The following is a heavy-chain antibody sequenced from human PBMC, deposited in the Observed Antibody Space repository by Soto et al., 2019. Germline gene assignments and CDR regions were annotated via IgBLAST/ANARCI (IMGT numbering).Heavy chain of an antibody. CDR1: GFTFKDSA. V-gene: IGHV3-23*04. CDR2: ISDTGAST. Sequence: EVRLVEAGGGLKQPGGSLRLSCAASGFTFKDSAMNWVRQAPGKGLEWVARISDTGASTWTAESVGGRVSISRYKSKKPIYRQMNRLRAEDTAVYSCEYWGGSGWTWYFDNWGQGTLVTVSS. J-gene: IGHJ4*02. D-gene: IGHD6-19*01. CDR3: EYWGGSGWTWYFDN.